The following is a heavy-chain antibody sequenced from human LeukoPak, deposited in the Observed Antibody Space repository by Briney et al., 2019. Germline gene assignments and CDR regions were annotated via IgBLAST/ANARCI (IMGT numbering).Heavy chain of an antibody. CDR2: MNHSGGT. J-gene: IGHJ4*02. Sequence: SETLSLTCAVHVGSFRGYYWSWVRHPPGKGVEWIGEMNHSGGTNYNPSLKRRVPISVDTSKKQFSLMLSPATAAGTAVYYCARGGYYGSGSFHYWGQGTLVTVST. V-gene: IGHV4-34*01. D-gene: IGHD3-10*01. CDR1: VGSFRGYY. CDR3: ARGGYYGSGSFHY.